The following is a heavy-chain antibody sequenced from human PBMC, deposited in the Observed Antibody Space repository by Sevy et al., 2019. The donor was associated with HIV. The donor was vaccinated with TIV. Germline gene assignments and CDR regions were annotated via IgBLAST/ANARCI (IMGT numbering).Heavy chain of an antibody. D-gene: IGHD1-26*01. V-gene: IGHV3-30*18. CDR2: ISHDGSLK. CDR3: AKGSRATRSAFDL. J-gene: IGHJ3*01. Sequence: GGSLRLSCAASGFIFTNYGMHWVRQAPGKGLEWVAVISHDGSLKYYADSVRGRVTISRDSSKNTVSLQMNSLRFEDTAVYYCAKGSRATRSAFDLWGQGTMVTVSS. CDR1: GFIFTNYG.